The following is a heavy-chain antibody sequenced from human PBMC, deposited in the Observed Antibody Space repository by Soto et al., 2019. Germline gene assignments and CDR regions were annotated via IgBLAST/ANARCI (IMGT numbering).Heavy chain of an antibody. J-gene: IGHJ4*02. CDR1: GYTFTGDF. V-gene: IGHV1-2*04. D-gene: IGHD2-15*01. CDR2: INPNSGGT. CDR3: ARGFCTGGSCYSDFDY. Sequence: PSVKVSCKASGYTFTGDFMHWVRQSPGQGLEWMGWINPNSGGTNYAQKFQGWVIMTRDTSISTAYMELSRLRSDDTAVYYCARGFCTGGSCYSDFDYWGQGTLVTVSS.